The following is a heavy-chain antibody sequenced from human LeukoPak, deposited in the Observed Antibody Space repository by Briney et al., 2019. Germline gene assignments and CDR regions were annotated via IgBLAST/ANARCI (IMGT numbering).Heavy chain of an antibody. V-gene: IGHV4-59*01. J-gene: IGHJ4*02. D-gene: IGHD6-13*01. CDR3: ARAGDSSGWFWQY. Sequence: SETLSLTCTVSGGSISSYYWSWIRQSPGKGLEWIGQIHYTGGTSYNPSLKSRLTVSLDTSKNQFSLKLGSVTAADTAVYYCARAGDSSGWFWQYWGQGTLVTVSS. CDR2: IHYTGGT. CDR1: GGSISSYY.